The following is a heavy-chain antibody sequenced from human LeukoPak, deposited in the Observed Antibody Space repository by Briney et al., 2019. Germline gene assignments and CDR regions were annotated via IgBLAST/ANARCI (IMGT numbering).Heavy chain of an antibody. CDR1: GYTFTSYG. CDR3: ASSKYCSGGSCYGDYYYGMDV. J-gene: IGHJ6*02. V-gene: IGHV1-18*01. D-gene: IGHD2-15*01. CDR2: ISAYNGNT. Sequence: ASVKVSCKASGYTFTSYGISWARQAPGQGLEWMGWISAYNGNTNYAQKLQGRVTMTTDTSTSTAYMELRSLRSDDTAVYYCASSKYCSGGSCYGDYYYGMDVWGQGTTVTVSS.